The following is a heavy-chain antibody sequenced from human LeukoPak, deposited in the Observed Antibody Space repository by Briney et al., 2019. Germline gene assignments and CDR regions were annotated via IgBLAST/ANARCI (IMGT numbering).Heavy chain of an antibody. Sequence: SETLSLTCTVSGGSISSGSYYWNWIRQPPGKGLEWIGYIYYSGSTNYNPSLKSRVTISVDTSKNQFSLKLSSVTAADTAVYYCARRGPYGVASYFDYWGQGTLVTVSS. D-gene: IGHD3-3*01. CDR3: ARRGPYGVASYFDY. CDR1: GGSISSGSYY. J-gene: IGHJ4*02. V-gene: IGHV4-61*01. CDR2: IYYSGST.